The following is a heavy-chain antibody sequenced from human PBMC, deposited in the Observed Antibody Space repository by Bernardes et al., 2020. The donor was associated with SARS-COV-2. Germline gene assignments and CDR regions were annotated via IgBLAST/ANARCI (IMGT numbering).Heavy chain of an antibody. J-gene: IGHJ6*02. Sequence: SETLSLTCTVSGGSISSGGYYWSWIRQHPGKGLEWIGYIYYSGSTYYNPSLKSRVTISVDTSKNQFSLKLSSVTAADTAVYYCARDRRGSSGYARINRDYYYYGMDVWGQGTTVTVSS. CDR3: ARDRRGSSGYARINRDYYYYGMDV. V-gene: IGHV4-31*03. D-gene: IGHD3-22*01. CDR1: GGSISSGGYY. CDR2: IYYSGST.